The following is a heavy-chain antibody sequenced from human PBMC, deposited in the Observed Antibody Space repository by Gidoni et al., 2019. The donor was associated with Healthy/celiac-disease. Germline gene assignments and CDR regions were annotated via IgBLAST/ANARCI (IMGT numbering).Heavy chain of an antibody. CDR3: ARVCWQLVQWFDP. CDR1: GCSISSSSYY. Sequence: QLQLQASRPGLVKPSETLSLTCTVPGCSISSSSYYWGWIRQPPGKGLEWIGSIYYSGSTYYNPSLKSRVTISVDTAKNQFSLKLSSVTAAETAVYYCARVCWQLVQWFDPWGQGTLVTVSS. CDR2: IYYSGST. D-gene: IGHD6-6*01. J-gene: IGHJ5*02. V-gene: IGHV4-39*01.